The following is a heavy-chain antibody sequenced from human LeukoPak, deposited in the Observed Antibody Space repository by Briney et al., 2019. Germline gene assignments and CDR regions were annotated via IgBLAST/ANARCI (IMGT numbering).Heavy chain of an antibody. D-gene: IGHD3-10*01. J-gene: IGHJ4*02. CDR1: GGSISSYY. CDR3: ARSNFQDSGFDY. CDR2: IYYSGST. V-gene: IGHV4-59*01. Sequence: SETLSLTCTVSGGSISSYYWSWIRQPPGKGLEWIGYIYYSGSTNYNPSLKSRVTISVDTSKNQFSLKLSSVTAADTAVYYCARSNFQDSGFDYWGQGTLVTVSS.